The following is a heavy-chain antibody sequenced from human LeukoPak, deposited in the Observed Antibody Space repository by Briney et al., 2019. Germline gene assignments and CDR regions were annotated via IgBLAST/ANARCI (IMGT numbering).Heavy chain of an antibody. CDR2: IWYDGTNE. J-gene: IGHJ3*02. D-gene: IGHD6-19*01. CDR3: ARVSSVNGNGDAFDI. Sequence: GGSLRLPCVASGFTFSSYGMQWVRQAPGKGLEWVALIWYDGTNENYADSVKGRFTISKDRSKNTLSLQMNSLKVEDTAVYYCARVSSVNGNGDAFDIWGQGTMVTVSS. V-gene: IGHV3-33*01. CDR1: GFTFSSYG.